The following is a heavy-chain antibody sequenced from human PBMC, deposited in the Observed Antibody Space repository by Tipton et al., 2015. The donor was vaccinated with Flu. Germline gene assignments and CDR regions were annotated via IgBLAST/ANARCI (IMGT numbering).Heavy chain of an antibody. CDR2: ISNSGST. CDR1: GGSISSHY. J-gene: IGHJ5*02. Sequence: TLSLTCTVSGGSISSHYWSWLRQPAGKGLEWIGRISNSGSTNYNVSLESRLSMSRDSSKNQLSLRLTSATAADTAVYYCARVSPGVESWFDPWGQGTLVTVSS. D-gene: IGHD2-2*01. V-gene: IGHV4-4*07. CDR3: ARVSPGVESWFDP.